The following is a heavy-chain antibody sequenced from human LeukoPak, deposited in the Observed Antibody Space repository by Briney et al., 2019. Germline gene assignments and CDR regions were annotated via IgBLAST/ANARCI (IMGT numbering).Heavy chain of an antibody. CDR1: GYTFTSYA. CDR2: INAGNGNT. D-gene: IGHD2-21*02. Sequence: ASVKVSCKASGYTFTSYAMHWVRQAPGQRLEWMGWINAGNGNTKYSQKFQGRVTITRDTSASTAYMELSSLRSEDTAVYYRARGHIVVVTAIPVGFDYWGQGTLVTVSS. V-gene: IGHV1-3*01. CDR3: ARGHIVVVTAIPVGFDY. J-gene: IGHJ4*02.